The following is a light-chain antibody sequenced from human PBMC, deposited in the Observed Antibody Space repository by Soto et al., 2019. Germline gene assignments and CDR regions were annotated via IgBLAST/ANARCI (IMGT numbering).Light chain of an antibody. V-gene: IGKV3-15*01. Sequence: EIVMTQSPATLSVSPGERATLSCRASQSVSSNLDWYQQKPGQAPRLLNYGASTRATGIPARFSGSGSGTELTLTISSLQSEDFAVYYCQQYNNWPPAWTFGQGTKVEIK. CDR1: QSVSSN. CDR2: GAS. J-gene: IGKJ1*01. CDR3: QQYNNWPPAWT.